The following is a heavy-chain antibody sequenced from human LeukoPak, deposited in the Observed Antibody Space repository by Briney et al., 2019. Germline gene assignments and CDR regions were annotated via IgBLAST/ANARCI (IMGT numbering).Heavy chain of an antibody. V-gene: IGHV3-21*01. CDR3: ARRGPGGYNYSFDY. D-gene: IGHD5-24*01. Sequence: GGSLRLSCAASGFTFSSYSMNWVRQAPGKGLEWVSSISSSSSYIYYADSVKGRFTISRDNAKNSLYLQMNSLRAEDTAVYYCARRGPGGYNYSFDYWGQGTLVTVSS. J-gene: IGHJ4*02. CDR2: ISSSSSYI. CDR1: GFTFSSYS.